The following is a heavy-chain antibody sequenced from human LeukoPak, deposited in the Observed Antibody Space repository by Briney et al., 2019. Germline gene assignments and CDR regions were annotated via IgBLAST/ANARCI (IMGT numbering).Heavy chain of an antibody. D-gene: IGHD6-13*01. V-gene: IGHV4-39*07. CDR1: GGSISSSTYY. J-gene: IGHJ4*02. Sequence: SETLSLTCSVSGGSISSSTYYWGWIRQPPGKGLEWIGSIYYSGSTYYNPSLKSRVTISVDTSKNQFSLKLSSVTAADTAVYYCARWYLYYFNFWGQGTLVTVSS. CDR3: ARWYLYYFNF. CDR2: IYYSGST.